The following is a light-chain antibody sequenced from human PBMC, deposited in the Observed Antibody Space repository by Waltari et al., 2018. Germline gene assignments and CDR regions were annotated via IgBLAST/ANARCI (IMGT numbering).Light chain of an antibody. CDR1: QNINTY. CDR2: ATS. J-gene: IGKJ2*01. V-gene: IGKV1-39*01. Sequence: DIQMTQSPSSLSASVGDRVTITCRASQNINTYLNWYQQKVGRAPKLLIYATSSLQSGVPSRFSGSGSGTHFTLTINSLQPEDFATYSGQQSYTTPRTFGQGTNLEIK. CDR3: QQSYTTPRT.